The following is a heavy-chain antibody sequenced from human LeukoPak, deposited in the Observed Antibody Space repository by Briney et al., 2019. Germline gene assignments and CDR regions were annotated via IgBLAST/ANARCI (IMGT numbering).Heavy chain of an antibody. CDR2: MSGGGESK. CDR1: GFTFREYA. CDR3: AKHGFTGTRCYINY. J-gene: IGHJ4*02. Sequence: GGSLRLSCAASGFTFREYAMSWVRQAPGKGVEWGSIMSGGGESKDYADSVRGGFTISREKEKNTMYMKMNRVRAEDTAVYYCAKHGFTGTRCYINYWGQGTLVTASS. V-gene: IGHV3-23*01. D-gene: IGHD2-2*02.